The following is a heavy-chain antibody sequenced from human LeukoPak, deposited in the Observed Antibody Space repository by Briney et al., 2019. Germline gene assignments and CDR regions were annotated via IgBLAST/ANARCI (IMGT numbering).Heavy chain of an antibody. V-gene: IGHV3-53*01. CDR1: GFTVSSNY. CDR2: IYSGGST. CDR3: AAPYSSSWPGAGAFDI. J-gene: IGHJ3*02. Sequence: GGSLRLSCAASGFTVSSNYMSWVRQAPGKGLEWVGVIYSGGSTYYADSVKGRFTISRDNSKTTLYLQMNSLRAEDTAVYYCAAPYSSSWPGAGAFDIWGQETIVTVSS. D-gene: IGHD6-13*01.